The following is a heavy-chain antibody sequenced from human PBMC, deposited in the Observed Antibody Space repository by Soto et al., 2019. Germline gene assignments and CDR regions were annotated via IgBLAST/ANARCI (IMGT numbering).Heavy chain of an antibody. Sequence: DVQVVETGGDLIQPGGSLRLSCAASGFSVNIYMSWVRQAPGKGLEWVSTLSDRGTSHYADSVTGRFSVSRDNSKNTLYLQMNGLRVDDTAIYYCAGDYASGAYDFRGQGTQVTVSS. CDR1: GFSVNIY. V-gene: IGHV3-53*02. CDR2: LSDRGTS. D-gene: IGHD5-12*01. CDR3: AGDYASGAYDF. J-gene: IGHJ4*02.